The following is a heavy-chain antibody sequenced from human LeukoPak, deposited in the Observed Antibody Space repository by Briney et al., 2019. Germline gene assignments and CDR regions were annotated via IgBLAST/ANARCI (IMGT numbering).Heavy chain of an antibody. CDR2: IYYSGST. V-gene: IGHV4-39*07. Sequence: PSETLSLTCTVSGGSISSSSYYWGWIRQPPGKGLEWIGSIYYSGSTYYNPSLKSRVTISVDTSKNQFSLKLSSVTAADTAVYYCARSPIAVAEADYWGQGTLVTVSS. CDR3: ARSPIAVAEADY. J-gene: IGHJ4*02. D-gene: IGHD6-19*01. CDR1: GGSISSSSYY.